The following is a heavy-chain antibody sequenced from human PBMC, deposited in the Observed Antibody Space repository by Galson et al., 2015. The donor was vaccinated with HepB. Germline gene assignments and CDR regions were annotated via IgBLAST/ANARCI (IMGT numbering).Heavy chain of an antibody. V-gene: IGHV3-15*07. D-gene: IGHD6-13*01. Sequence: SLRLSCAASGFTLSNAWMNWVRQAPGKGLEWVGRIKNKNDGGTTDYAAPVKGRFIVSRDVSRNTLYLHMNRLKTEDTAVYYCASGDSSSWYGDFDNWGQGTLVTVSS. CDR3: ASGDSSSWYGDFDN. CDR2: IKNKNDGGTT. J-gene: IGHJ4*02. CDR1: GFTLSNAW.